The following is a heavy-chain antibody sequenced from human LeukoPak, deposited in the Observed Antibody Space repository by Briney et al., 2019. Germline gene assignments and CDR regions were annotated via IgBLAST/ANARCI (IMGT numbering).Heavy chain of an antibody. D-gene: IGHD2-15*01. J-gene: IGHJ6*03. V-gene: IGHV3-21*01. CDR1: GFTFSSYA. Sequence: PGGSLRLSCAASGFTFSSYAMSWVRQAPGKGLEWVSSISSSSSYIYYADSVKGRFTISRDNAKNSLYLQMNSLRAEDTAVYYCARTRVSGYYYYMDVWGKGTTVTVSS. CDR2: ISSSSSYI. CDR3: ARTRVSGYYYYMDV.